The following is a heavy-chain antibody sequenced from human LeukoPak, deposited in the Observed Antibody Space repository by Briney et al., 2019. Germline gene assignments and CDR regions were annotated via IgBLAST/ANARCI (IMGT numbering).Heavy chain of an antibody. Sequence: SETLSLTCTVSGGSISSGGYYWSWIRQHPGKGLEWIGYIYYSGSTNYNPSLKSRVTISVDTSKNQFSLKLSSVTAADTAVYYCARFVYYGSGSYYTPCYFDYWGQGTLVTVSS. D-gene: IGHD3-10*01. CDR2: IYYSGST. CDR1: GGSISSGGYY. V-gene: IGHV4-61*08. J-gene: IGHJ4*02. CDR3: ARFVYYGSGSYYTPCYFDY.